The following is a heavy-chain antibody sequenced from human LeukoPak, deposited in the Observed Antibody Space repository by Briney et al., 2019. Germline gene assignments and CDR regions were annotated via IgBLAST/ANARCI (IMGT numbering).Heavy chain of an antibody. V-gene: IGHV1-2*02. Sequence: ASVKVSCKASGYTFTGNYMHWVRQAPGQGLEWMGWINPNSGGTNYAQKFQGRVTMTRDTSISTAYMELSRLRSDDTAVYYCARDMYSSSWYTKPPFDYWGQGTLVTVSS. CDR3: ARDMYSSSWYTKPPFDY. D-gene: IGHD6-13*01. CDR2: INPNSGGT. CDR1: GYTFTGNY. J-gene: IGHJ4*02.